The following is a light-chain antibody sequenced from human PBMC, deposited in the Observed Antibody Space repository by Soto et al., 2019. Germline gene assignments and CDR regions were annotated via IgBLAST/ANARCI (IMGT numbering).Light chain of an antibody. CDR1: QGVSND. CDR2: AAS. J-gene: IGKJ4*01. CDR3: LQDFAYPLT. Sequence: AIQMTQSPSSLSASVGDRVTITCRASQGVSNDVGWYQQKPGKAPRLLIYAASTLQSGVPSRFSGSQSATDFTLTISSLQPEDFATYYCLQDFAYPLTFGGGIKVEIK. V-gene: IGKV1-6*01.